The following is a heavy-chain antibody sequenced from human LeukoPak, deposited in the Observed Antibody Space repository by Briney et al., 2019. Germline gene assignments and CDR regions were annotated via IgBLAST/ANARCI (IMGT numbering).Heavy chain of an antibody. CDR1: GGSFSGYY. D-gene: IGHD3-10*01. CDR3: ARTLWFGESFDY. V-gene: IGHV4-34*01. Sequence: SETLSLTCAVYGGSFSGYYGSWIRQPPGKGLEWIGEINHSGSTNYNPSLKSRVTISVDTSKNQFSLKLSSVTAADTAVYYCARTLWFGESFDYWGQGTLVTVSS. J-gene: IGHJ4*02. CDR2: INHSGST.